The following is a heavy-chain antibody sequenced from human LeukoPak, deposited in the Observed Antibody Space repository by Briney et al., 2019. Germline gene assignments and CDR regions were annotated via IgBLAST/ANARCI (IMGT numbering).Heavy chain of an antibody. CDR2: IHYSGST. J-gene: IGHJ6*03. D-gene: IGHD5-18*01. V-gene: IGHV4-39*07. Sequence: PSETLSLTCTASGGSISSSSYYWAWIRQPPGKGLEWIGSIHYSGSTYYNPSLKSRVTISVDTSKNQFSLKLSSVTAADTAVYYCASYSYGRYHYYMDVWGKGTTVTVSS. CDR3: ASYSYGRYHYYMDV. CDR1: GGSISSSSYY.